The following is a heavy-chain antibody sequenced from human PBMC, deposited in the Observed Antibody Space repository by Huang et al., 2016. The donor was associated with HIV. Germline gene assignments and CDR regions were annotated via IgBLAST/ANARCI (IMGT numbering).Heavy chain of an antibody. V-gene: IGHV3-48*01. J-gene: IGHJ4*02. CDR3: VRDSSSGLQLRY. CDR2: RSKTRGAT. CDR1: GYTFSTYS. D-gene: IGHD3-22*01. Sequence: EVQLVESGGGLAQPGGSLRLSCVASGYTFSTYSMNWVRQGPGKGLDWVSYRSKTRGATSYAESVKGRFTVSRDNVKNSLYLQMNRLRVEDTAMYYCVRDSSSGLQLRYWGQGALVIVS.